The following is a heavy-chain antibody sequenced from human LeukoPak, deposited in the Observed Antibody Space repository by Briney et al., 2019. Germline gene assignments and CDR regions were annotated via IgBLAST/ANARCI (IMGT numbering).Heavy chain of an antibody. J-gene: IGHJ4*02. CDR1: GGSISSYY. Sequence: SETLSLTCTVSGGSISSYYWSWIRQPPGKGPEWIGYIYYSGSTNYNPSLKSRVTISVDTSKNQFSLKLSSVTAADTAVYYCATQTFYDSSGYYYFGFDYWGQGTLVTVSS. CDR2: IYYSGST. D-gene: IGHD3-22*01. V-gene: IGHV4-59*01. CDR3: ATQTFYDSSGYYYFGFDY.